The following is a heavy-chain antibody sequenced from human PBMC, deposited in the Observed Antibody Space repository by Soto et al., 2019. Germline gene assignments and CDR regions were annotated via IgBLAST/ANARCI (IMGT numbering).Heavy chain of an antibody. J-gene: IGHJ3*02. CDR2: ISYDGSNK. CDR1: GFTFSSYA. CDR3: ARAELGIKDAFDI. D-gene: IGHD7-27*01. V-gene: IGHV3-30*04. Sequence: GGSLRLSCAASGFTFSSYAMHWVRQAPGKGLEWVAVISYDGSNKYYADSVKGRFTISRDNSKNTLYLQMNSLRAEDTAVYYCARAELGIKDAFDIWGQGTMVTDSS.